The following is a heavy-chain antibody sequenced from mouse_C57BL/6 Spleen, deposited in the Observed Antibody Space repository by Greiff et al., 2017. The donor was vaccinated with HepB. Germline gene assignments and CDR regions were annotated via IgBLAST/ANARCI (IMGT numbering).Heavy chain of an antibody. CDR2: IDPSDSYT. CDR3: APIYYGNYAFAY. D-gene: IGHD2-1*01. Sequence: QVQLQQSGAELVKPGASVKLSCMASGYTFTSYWMQWVKQRPGQGLEWIGEIDPSDSYTNYNQKFKGKATLTVDTSSSTAYMQLSSLTSEDSAVYYCAPIYYGNYAFAYWGQGTLVTVSA. V-gene: IGHV1-50*01. CDR1: GYTFTSYW. J-gene: IGHJ3*01.